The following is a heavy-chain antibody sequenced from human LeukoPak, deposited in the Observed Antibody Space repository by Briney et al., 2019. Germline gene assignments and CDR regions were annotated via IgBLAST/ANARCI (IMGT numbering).Heavy chain of an antibody. D-gene: IGHD2-2*01. V-gene: IGHV3-33*01. CDR2: IWFDGSKK. CDR3: ARDGRCSSSSCSLGWGVGMDV. Sequence: TGGSLRLSCAASGFNFGAYAMHWVRQFPGKGLEWVAVIWFDGSKKFFADSLKGRITISRDNSKNTLYLQLNSLRAEDTAVYYCARDGRCSSSSCSLGWGVGMDVWGQGTTVTVSS. CDR1: GFNFGAYA. J-gene: IGHJ6*02.